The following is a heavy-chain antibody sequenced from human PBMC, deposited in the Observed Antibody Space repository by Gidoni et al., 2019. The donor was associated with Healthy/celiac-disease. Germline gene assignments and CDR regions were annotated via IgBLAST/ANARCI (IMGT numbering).Heavy chain of an antibody. CDR1: GGAFSSYA. Sequence: QVQLVQSGVEVTKPGPSLRVSAEYSGGAFSSYAIRWVPQAAGKGLEWMGGINRIFGTANYAQMFKGRVKITADESTSTAYMELSSLRSEDTAVYYCARGTDGYKFDYWGQGTLVTVSS. CDR3: ARGTDGYKFDY. J-gene: IGHJ4*02. CDR2: INRIFGTA. V-gene: IGHV1-69*01. D-gene: IGHD5-12*01.